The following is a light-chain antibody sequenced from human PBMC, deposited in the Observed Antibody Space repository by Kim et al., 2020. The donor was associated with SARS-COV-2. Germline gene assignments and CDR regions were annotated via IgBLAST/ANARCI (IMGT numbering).Light chain of an antibody. Sequence: SLAQGDGATLSCRASQSVGDFLAWYQQRPGQAPRLLIYDASKRATGIPARFSGSGSGTDFTLTISTLESEDSAIYYCQRSSWPITFGQGTRLEIK. CDR3: QRSSWPIT. V-gene: IGKV3-11*01. J-gene: IGKJ5*01. CDR2: DAS. CDR1: QSVGDF.